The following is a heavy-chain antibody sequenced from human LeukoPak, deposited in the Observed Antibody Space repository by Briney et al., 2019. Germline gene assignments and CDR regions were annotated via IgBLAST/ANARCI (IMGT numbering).Heavy chain of an antibody. Sequence: GGSLRLSCAASGFTFSNAWMSWVRQAPGKGLEWVSIIYSDGSTYYADSVKGRFTVFRDNSKNTLSLQMNSLRAEDTAVYYCARAQRGYSYVLDYWGQGTLVTVSS. D-gene: IGHD5-18*01. CDR1: GFTFSNAW. CDR2: IYSDGST. J-gene: IGHJ4*02. CDR3: ARAQRGYSYVLDY. V-gene: IGHV3-53*01.